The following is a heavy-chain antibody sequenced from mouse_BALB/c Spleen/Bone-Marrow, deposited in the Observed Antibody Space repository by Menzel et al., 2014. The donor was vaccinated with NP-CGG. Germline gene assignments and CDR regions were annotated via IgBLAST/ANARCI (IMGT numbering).Heavy chain of an antibody. CDR1: GFTFTDYY. D-gene: IGHD2-3*01. CDR3: ARYDGYSDNAMDY. J-gene: IGHJ4*01. CDR2: IRNKANGYTT. Sequence: EVKLQESGGGLVQPGSSLRLSCATSGFTFTDYYMNWVRQPPGKALEWLGFIRNKANGYTTEFSASVKGRFTISRDNSQSILYLQMNTLRAEDSATYYCARYDGYSDNAMDYWGQGTSVTVSS. V-gene: IGHV7-3*02.